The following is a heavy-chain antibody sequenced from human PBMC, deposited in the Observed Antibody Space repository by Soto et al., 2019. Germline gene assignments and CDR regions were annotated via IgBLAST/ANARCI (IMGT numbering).Heavy chain of an antibody. D-gene: IGHD3-22*01. V-gene: IGHV4-30-2*01. CDR2: IYHSGST. CDR3: AIGRTYYYDYSFYAFAY. Sequence: TLSLTCAVSGGSLSSGGYSWSWIRQPPGKGLEWIGYIYHSGSTYYNPSLKSRVTISVDRSKNKFSLKLSSVTAADTAVYYFAIGRTYYYDYSFYAFAYWGQGTRATGSS. J-gene: IGHJ4*02. CDR1: GGSLSSGGYS.